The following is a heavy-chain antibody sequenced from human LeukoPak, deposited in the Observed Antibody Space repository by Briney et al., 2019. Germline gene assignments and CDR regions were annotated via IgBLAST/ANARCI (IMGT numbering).Heavy chain of an antibody. V-gene: IGHV3-23*01. CDR1: RFTFSSYA. D-gene: IGHD3-9*01. CDR2: ISGSGGST. Sequence: PGGSLRLSCAASRFTFSSYAMSWVRQAPGKGLEWVSAISGSGGSTYYADSVKGRFTISRDNSKNTLYLQMNSLRAEDTAVYYCAKDPKNFDYYFDYRGQGTLVTVSS. J-gene: IGHJ4*02. CDR3: AKDPKNFDYYFDY.